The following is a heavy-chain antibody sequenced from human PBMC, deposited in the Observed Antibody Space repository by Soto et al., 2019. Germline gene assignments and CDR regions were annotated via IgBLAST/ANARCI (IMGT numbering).Heavy chain of an antibody. CDR1: GFTLSMSA. CDR2: ISDSGDRT. V-gene: IGHV3-23*01. Sequence: EVPLMESGGGLVQPGGSLRLSCASSGFTLSMSAVNWVRQAPGKGLEWVSYISDSGDRTYYADSVKGRFTISRDRSKNTVSLQMDSLRAEDTAVYYCARDRGIIVKAGDAFDVWGQWTKVTVSS. CDR3: ARDRGIIVKAGDAFDV. J-gene: IGHJ3*01. D-gene: IGHD3-16*02.